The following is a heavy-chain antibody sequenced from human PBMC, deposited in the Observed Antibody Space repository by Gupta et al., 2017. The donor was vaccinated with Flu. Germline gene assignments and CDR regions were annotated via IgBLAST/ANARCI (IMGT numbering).Heavy chain of an antibody. CDR2: IIPSFGTA. Sequence: QHGPEGGKRRSDSRDCSKTSGGTFRRYTISWVRQALGQGVEWMGGIIPSFGTANYEQKFQGRVTITADKSKSKAYMELSSLRPEDTAVYYCARLIQPGLWGQGTLVTVSS. CDR3: ARLIQPGL. J-gene: IGHJ4*02. CDR1: GGTFRRYT. V-gene: IGHV1-69*06.